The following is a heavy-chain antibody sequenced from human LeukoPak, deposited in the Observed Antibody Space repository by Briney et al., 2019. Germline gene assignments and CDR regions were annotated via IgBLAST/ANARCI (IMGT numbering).Heavy chain of an antibody. D-gene: IGHD4-17*01. V-gene: IGHV4-34*01. CDR1: GGSFSGYY. J-gene: IGHJ4*02. CDR2: INHSGST. Sequence: SETLSLTCAVYGGSFSGYYWSWIRQPPRKGLEWIGEINHSGSTNYNPSLKSRVTISVDTSKNQFSLKLSSVTAADTAVYYCARVADGDPTYYFDYWGQGTLVTVSS. CDR3: ARVADGDPTYYFDY.